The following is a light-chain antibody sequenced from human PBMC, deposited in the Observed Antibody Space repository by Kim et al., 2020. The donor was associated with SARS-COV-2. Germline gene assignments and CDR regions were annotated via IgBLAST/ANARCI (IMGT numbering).Light chain of an antibody. J-gene: IGKJ1*01. Sequence: SASTGDRVTITCRASQGIRSYLAWYQQKPGKAPKLLIYAASTLQSGVPSRFSGSGSGTDFTLTISCLQSEDFATYYCQQYYSYPWTFGQGTKLEI. CDR2: AAS. CDR1: QGIRSY. CDR3: QQYYSYPWT. V-gene: IGKV1-8*01.